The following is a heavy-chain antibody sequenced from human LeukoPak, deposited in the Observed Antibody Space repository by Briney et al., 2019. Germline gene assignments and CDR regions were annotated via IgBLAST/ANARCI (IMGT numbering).Heavy chain of an antibody. CDR1: GFTFTDYW. CDR3: ARDVSVSGMDV. CDR2: IKRDGREK. D-gene: IGHD5/OR15-5a*01. Sequence: GGSLRLSCAASGFTFTDYWMSWVRQAPGKGLEWVANIKRDGREKYYVDSVKGRFTLSRDNPKKSVYLQMNSLRAENTAIYYCARDVSVSGMDVWGQGTTVTVSS. V-gene: IGHV3-7*01. J-gene: IGHJ6*02.